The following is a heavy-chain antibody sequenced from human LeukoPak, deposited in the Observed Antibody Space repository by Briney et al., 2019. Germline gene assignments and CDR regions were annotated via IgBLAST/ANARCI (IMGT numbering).Heavy chain of an antibody. J-gene: IGHJ4*02. CDR2: ISSSRTYI. D-gene: IGHD4-17*01. CDR1: DFTFSAYT. Sequence: GGALRLSCAASDFTFSAYTMNWIRLAPGKGLEWVSSISSSRTYIYYADSVKGRFTISRDNAKNSLYLQMNSLRAEDTALYFCARDSDYGDYFDHWGQGTLVTVTS. V-gene: IGHV3-21*06. CDR3: ARDSDYGDYFDH.